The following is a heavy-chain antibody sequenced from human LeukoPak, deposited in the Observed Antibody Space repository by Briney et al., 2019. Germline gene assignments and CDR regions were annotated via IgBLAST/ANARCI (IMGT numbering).Heavy chain of an antibody. CDR2: ISYDGSNE. J-gene: IGHJ4*02. D-gene: IGHD3-16*01. V-gene: IGHV3-30*04. CDR3: AQRGGLDY. CDR1: GFTFRSFA. Sequence: GGSLRLSCVASGFTFRSFAMHWVRQAPGEGLEWVAVISYDGSNEYYADSVKGRFSISRDNSKNTLYLQMNSLRVEDTAVYYCAQRGGLDYWGQGTLVTVSS.